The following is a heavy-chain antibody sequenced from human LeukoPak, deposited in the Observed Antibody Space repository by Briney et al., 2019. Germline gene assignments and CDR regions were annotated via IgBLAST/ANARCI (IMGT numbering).Heavy chain of an antibody. CDR3: ASQGGYSYSLFDY. CDR1: GGSISSYY. D-gene: IGHD5-18*01. J-gene: IGHJ4*02. CDR2: IYYSGST. V-gene: IGHV4-59*08. Sequence: SETLSLTCTVSGGSISSYYWSWIRQPPGKGLEWIGYIYYSGSTNYNPSLKSRVTISVDTSKNQFSLKLSPVTAADTAVYYCASQGGYSYSLFDYWGQRTLVTVSS.